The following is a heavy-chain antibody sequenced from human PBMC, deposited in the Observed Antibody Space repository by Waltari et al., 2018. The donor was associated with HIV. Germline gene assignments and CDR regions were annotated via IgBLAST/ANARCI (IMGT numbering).Heavy chain of an antibody. CDR3: ARVRSYGMDV. CDR1: GYTFTSYA. V-gene: IGHV1-3*01. Sequence: QVQLVQSGAEVKKSGASVKVSCKASGYTFTSYAMHWVRQAPGQRLEWMGWINAGNGNTKYSQKFQGRVTITRDTSASTAYMELSSLRSEDTAVYYCARVRSYGMDVWGQGTTVTVSS. J-gene: IGHJ6*02. CDR2: INAGNGNT.